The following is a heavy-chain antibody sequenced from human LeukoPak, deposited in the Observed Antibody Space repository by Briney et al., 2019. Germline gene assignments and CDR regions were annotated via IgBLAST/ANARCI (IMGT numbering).Heavy chain of an antibody. CDR2: INHSGST. D-gene: IGHD3-22*01. CDR1: GGSFSGYY. CDR3: ARDYYDSSGRDAFDI. Sequence: WETLSLTYAVYGGSFSGYYWSWIRQPPGKGLEWIGEINHSGSTNYNPSLKSRVTISVDTSKNQFSLKLSSVTAADTAVYYCARDYYDSSGRDAFDIWGQGTMVTVSS. V-gene: IGHV4-34*01. J-gene: IGHJ3*02.